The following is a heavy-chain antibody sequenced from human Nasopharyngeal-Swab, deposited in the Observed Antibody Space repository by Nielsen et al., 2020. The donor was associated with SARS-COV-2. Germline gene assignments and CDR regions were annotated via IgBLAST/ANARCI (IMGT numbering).Heavy chain of an antibody. CDR2: IKQDGSEK. D-gene: IGHD2-8*01. CDR3: ARVVGDIVLMVYAIPLGYFDY. Sequence: GESLKISCAASGFIFTNFWMSWVRQAPGKGLEWVANIKQDGSEKYYVDSVKGRFTISRDNAKNSLYLQMNSLRAEDTAVYYCARVVGDIVLMVYAIPLGYFDYWGQGTLVTVSS. V-gene: IGHV3-7*01. CDR1: GFIFTNFW. J-gene: IGHJ4*02.